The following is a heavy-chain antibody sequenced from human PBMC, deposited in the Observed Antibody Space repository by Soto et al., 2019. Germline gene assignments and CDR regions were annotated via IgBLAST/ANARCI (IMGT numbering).Heavy chain of an antibody. D-gene: IGHD6-13*01. CDR1: GYSFTSYW. J-gene: IGHJ6*02. CDR2: IYPGDSDT. V-gene: IGHV5-51*01. Sequence: LGESLKISCKGSGYSFTSYWIGWVRQMPGKGLEWMGIIYPGDSDTRYSPSFQGQVTISADKSISTAYLQWSSLKASDTAMYYCARSLYSSSWYYYYGMDVWGQGTTVTVS. CDR3: ARSLYSSSWYYYYGMDV.